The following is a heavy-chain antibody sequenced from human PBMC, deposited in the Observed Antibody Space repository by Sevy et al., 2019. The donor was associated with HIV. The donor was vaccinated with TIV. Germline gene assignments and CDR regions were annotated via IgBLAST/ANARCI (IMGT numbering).Heavy chain of an antibody. V-gene: IGHV5-10-1*01. J-gene: IGHJ4*02. CDR2: IDPSDSES. Sequence: GESLKISCKGSGYIFINYWITWERQMPGKGLEWMGKIDPSDSESKYSPSFQGHVTISADKSSSTAYLQWDSLEASDTAMYYCARLYCTSTSCYLDYWGQGTLVTVSS. D-gene: IGHD2-2*01. CDR3: ARLYCTSTSCYLDY. CDR1: GYIFINYW.